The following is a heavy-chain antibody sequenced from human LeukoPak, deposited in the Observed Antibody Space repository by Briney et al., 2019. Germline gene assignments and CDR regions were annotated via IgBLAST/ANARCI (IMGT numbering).Heavy chain of an antibody. D-gene: IGHD1-26*01. CDR1: GGAIISHY. J-gene: IGHJ4*02. V-gene: IGHV4-59*08. CDR3: ARHGGSFFDY. Sequence: SETLSLTCTVSGGAIISHYWSWIRQPPGKGLEWIGYIYSSGSTNYSPSLKSRITISIDTSKSQFSLRLSSVTAADTAVYYCARHGGSFFDYWGQGTLVTVSS. CDR2: IYSSGST.